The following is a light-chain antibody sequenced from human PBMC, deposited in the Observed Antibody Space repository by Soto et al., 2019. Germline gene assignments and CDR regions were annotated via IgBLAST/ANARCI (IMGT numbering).Light chain of an antibody. J-gene: IGLJ2*01. V-gene: IGLV2-14*01. Sequence: QSVLTQPASVSGSPGQSITISCTGTSSDVGGYNYASWYQQHPGKAPKLMIYEVSNRPSGVSNRFSGSKSGNTASLTISGLQAEDEADYYCSSYTSSSTQVFGGGTKLTVL. CDR2: EVS. CDR1: SSDVGGYNY. CDR3: SSYTSSSTQV.